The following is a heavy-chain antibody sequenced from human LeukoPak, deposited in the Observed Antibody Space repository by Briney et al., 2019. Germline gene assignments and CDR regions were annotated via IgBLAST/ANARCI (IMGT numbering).Heavy chain of an antibody. V-gene: IGHV4-4*07. Sequence: PSETLSLTCTVSGGSISSHYWSWIRQPAGKGLEWIGRIYTSGSTNYNPSLKSRVTMSVDTSKNQFSLKLSSVTAADTALYYCARDATTNYYYYMDVWGKGTTVTVSS. CDR2: IYTSGST. D-gene: IGHD4-11*01. J-gene: IGHJ6*03. CDR3: ARDATTNYYYYMDV. CDR1: GGSISSHY.